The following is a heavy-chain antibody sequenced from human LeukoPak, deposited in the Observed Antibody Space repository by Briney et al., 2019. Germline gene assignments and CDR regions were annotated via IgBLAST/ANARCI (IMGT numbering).Heavy chain of an antibody. V-gene: IGHV3-7*01. Sequence: PGGSLRLSCAASGFKFSSNWMSWVRQAPGKGLEWVANIKQDGSEKYYVDSAKGRFTISRDNAKNSLYLQMNSLRAEDTAVYYCARGGPSVTPYYWGQGTLVTVSS. J-gene: IGHJ4*02. CDR1: GFKFSSNW. CDR3: ARGGPSVTPYY. D-gene: IGHD4-17*01. CDR2: IKQDGSEK.